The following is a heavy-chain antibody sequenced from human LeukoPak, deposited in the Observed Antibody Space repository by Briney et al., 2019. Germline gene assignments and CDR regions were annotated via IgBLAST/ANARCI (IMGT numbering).Heavy chain of an antibody. Sequence: ASVKVSCKASGYTFTSYGISWVRQAPGQGLEWMGWISAYNGNTNYAQKLQGRVTMTTDTSTSAAYMELRSLRSDDTAVYYCARSTYYYDSSGYPLLDYWGQGTLVTVSS. CDR1: GYTFTSYG. V-gene: IGHV1-18*01. CDR3: ARSTYYYDSSGYPLLDY. CDR2: ISAYNGNT. D-gene: IGHD3-22*01. J-gene: IGHJ4*02.